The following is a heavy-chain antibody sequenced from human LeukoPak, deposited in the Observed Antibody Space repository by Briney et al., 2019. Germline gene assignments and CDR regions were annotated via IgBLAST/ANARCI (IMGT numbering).Heavy chain of an antibody. CDR3: ARAWTSAGRFDF. D-gene: IGHD6-13*01. CDR2: IYYSGGT. Sequence: SETLSLTCTVSGDSISDGDYYWSWIRQPPGKGLEWLGYIYYSGGTYYNPSLKSRLTISVDTSRNQFSLKLSSVTAADTAVYYCARAWTSAGRFDFWGQGTPVPVSS. CDR1: GDSISDGDYY. J-gene: IGHJ4*02. V-gene: IGHV4-30-4*01.